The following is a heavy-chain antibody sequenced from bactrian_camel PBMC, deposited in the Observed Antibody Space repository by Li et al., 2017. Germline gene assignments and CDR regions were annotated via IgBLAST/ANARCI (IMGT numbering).Heavy chain of an antibody. Sequence: VQLVESGGGSVQAGGPLTLSCVASTYTYSYICMGWFRQAPGKERERVAAIYRLGVPHYVDSVKGRFTISRDNAKNTLYLHLSSLTTEDTAMYYCVKESGLPRGQGTQVTVS. J-gene: IGHJ4*01. CDR1: TYTYSYIC. V-gene: IGHV3S67*01. CDR2: IYRLGVP.